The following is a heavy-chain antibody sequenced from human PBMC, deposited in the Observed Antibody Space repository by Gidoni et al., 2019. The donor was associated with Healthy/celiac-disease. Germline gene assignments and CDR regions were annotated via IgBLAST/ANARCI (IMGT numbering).Heavy chain of an antibody. D-gene: IGHD3-10*01. CDR1: GGSFSGYY. CDR3: ARSPMVRGVIINYFDY. Sequence: QVQLQQWGAGLLKPSETLSLTCAVYGGSFSGYYWSWIRQPPGKGLEWIGEINHSGSTNYNPSLKSRVTISVDTSKNQFSLKLSSVTAADMAVYYCARSPMVRGVIINYFDYWGQGTLVTVSS. V-gene: IGHV4-34*01. CDR2: INHSGST. J-gene: IGHJ4*02.